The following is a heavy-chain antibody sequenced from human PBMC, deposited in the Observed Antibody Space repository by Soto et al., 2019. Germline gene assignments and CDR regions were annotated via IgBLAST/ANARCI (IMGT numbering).Heavy chain of an antibody. CDR3: ARASPLKWLRTLDV. CDR2: IYYSGST. D-gene: IGHD5-12*01. V-gene: IGHV4-30-4*01. J-gene: IGHJ6*02. CDR1: GGSISSGDYY. Sequence: QVQLQESGPGLVKPSQTLSLTCTVSGGSISSGDYYWSWIRQPPGKGLEWIGYIYYSGSTYYNPSLKSRVTIXVXTXXNQFSLKLSSVTAADTAVYYCARASPLKWLRTLDVWGQGTTVTVSS.